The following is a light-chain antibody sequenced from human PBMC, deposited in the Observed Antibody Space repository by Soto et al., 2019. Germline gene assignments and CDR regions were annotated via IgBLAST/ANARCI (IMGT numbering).Light chain of an antibody. CDR3: AAWDDSLNGVV. CDR1: SSNIGSNT. J-gene: IGLJ2*01. CDR2: SNN. Sequence: QSVLTQPPSASGTPGQRVTISCSGSSSNIGSNTVNWYQQLPGTAPKLLIYSNNQRPSGVPDRFSGSKSGTSASLAISGLHSEDEADYSCAAWDDSLNGVVFGGGTQLTVL. V-gene: IGLV1-44*01.